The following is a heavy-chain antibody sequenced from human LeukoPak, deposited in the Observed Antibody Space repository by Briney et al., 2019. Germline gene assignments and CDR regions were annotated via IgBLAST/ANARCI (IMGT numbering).Heavy chain of an antibody. D-gene: IGHD6-13*01. CDR2: IYPGDSDT. CDR3: ARQYSSWSFDAFDI. CDR1: GYSFTSYW. Sequence: GGSLEISCQGSGYSFTSYWIGWVRQMPGKGLEWMGIIYPGDSDTRYSPSFQGQVTISADKSISTAYLQWSSLKASDTAMYYCARQYSSWSFDAFDIWGQGTMVTVSS. V-gene: IGHV5-51*01. J-gene: IGHJ3*02.